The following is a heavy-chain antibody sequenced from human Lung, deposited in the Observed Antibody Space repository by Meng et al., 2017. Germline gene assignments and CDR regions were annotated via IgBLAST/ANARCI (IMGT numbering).Heavy chain of an antibody. CDR3: AKDIALKYYYVSGGYYHDDYYGRDV. D-gene: IGHD3-22*01. V-gene: IGHV3-43D*04. CDR1: GFTFDDYP. J-gene: IGHJ6*02. Sequence: GASLKISCAASGFTFDDYPMHWVRQAPRKGLEWVSLISWGGSSTYYADSVKGRFTISRDNSKTSLYLQMNSLRVEDTAVYYCAKDIALKYYYVSGGYYHDDYYGRDVWGQGTTVTVSS. CDR2: ISWGGSST.